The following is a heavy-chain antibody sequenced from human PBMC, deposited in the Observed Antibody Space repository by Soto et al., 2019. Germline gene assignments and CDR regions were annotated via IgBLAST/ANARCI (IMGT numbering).Heavy chain of an antibody. V-gene: IGHV3-11*01. CDR1: GFTFSDYY. Sequence: QVRLVESGGGLVKPGGSLRLSCAASGFTFSDYYMSWIRQAPGKGLEWVSYISSSGSTIYYADSVKGRFTISRDNAKNSLYLQMNSLRAEDTAVYYCARKALDVLMVYTGGNYFDYWGQGTLVTVSS. CDR3: ARKALDVLMVYTGGNYFDY. J-gene: IGHJ4*02. D-gene: IGHD2-8*01. CDR2: ISSSGSTI.